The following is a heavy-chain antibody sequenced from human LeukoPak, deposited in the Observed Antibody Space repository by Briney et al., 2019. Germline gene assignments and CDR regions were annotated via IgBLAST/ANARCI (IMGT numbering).Heavy chain of an antibody. J-gene: IGHJ4*02. Sequence: PGGSLRLSCAASGFIFSNYAMSWVRQAPGKGLERVSTISGSGINTYYADSVRGRFAISRDNSRNILYLQMNILRAEDTALYFCAEEVGSTYPTFDFWGQGTLVTVSS. D-gene: IGHD1-26*01. CDR1: GFIFSNYA. CDR3: AEEVGSTYPTFDF. V-gene: IGHV3-23*01. CDR2: ISGSGINT.